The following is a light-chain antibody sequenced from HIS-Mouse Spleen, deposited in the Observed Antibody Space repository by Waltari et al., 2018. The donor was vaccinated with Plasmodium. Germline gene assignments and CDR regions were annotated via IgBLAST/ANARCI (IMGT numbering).Light chain of an antibody. CDR3: CSYAGSYTYV. CDR2: DVS. Sequence: QSALTQPRSVSGSPGQSVTISCTGTSSDVGGYNYVSWYQQHPGTAPKLIIYDVSNRPSGVPDRFSASKSGNTASLTISGLQAEDEADYYCCSYAGSYTYVFGTGTKVTVL. V-gene: IGLV2-11*01. J-gene: IGLJ1*01. CDR1: SSDVGGYNY.